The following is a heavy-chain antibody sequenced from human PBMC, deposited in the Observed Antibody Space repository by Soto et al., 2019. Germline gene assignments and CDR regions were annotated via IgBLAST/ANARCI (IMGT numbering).Heavy chain of an antibody. J-gene: IGHJ6*02. CDR1: GGTFNNYP. D-gene: IGHD5-12*01. Sequence: SVKVSCKASGGTFNNYPITWVRQAHGEGLEWMGGSIPIFDTANYEQKFQGRVTISAGESTSTAYMERSSLRSEDTAVYYCARGCGYCGDDHYYYFDMDVWGQVTTVTFSS. V-gene: IGHV1-69*13. CDR3: ARGCGYCGDDHYYYFDMDV. CDR2: SIPIFDTA.